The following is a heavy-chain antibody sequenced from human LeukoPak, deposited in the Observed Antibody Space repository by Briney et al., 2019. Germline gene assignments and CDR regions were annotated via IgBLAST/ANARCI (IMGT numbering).Heavy chain of an antibody. CDR2: ISYDGSNK. CDR1: GFTFSSYA. J-gene: IGHJ4*02. D-gene: IGHD2-2*01. V-gene: IGHV3-30*01. Sequence: PGRTLRLSCAASGFTFSSYAMHWVRQAPGKGLEWVAVISYDGSNKYYADSVKGRFTISRDNSKNTLYLQMNSLRAEDTAVYYCARDPGEYQLLWVGYFDYWGQGTLVTVSS. CDR3: ARDPGEYQLLWVGYFDY.